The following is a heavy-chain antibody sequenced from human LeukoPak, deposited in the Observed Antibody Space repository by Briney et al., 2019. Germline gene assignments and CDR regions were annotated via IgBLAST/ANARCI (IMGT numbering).Heavy chain of an antibody. CDR1: GFALSSYW. Sequence: GGSLRLSCAASGFALSSYWMHWVRQAPGKGLVWVSDINSDGSTTRYADSVKGRFTISRDSAKNTLYLQMNSLRAEDTAVYYCASNLLAFYGSTTWGQGTLVTVSS. V-gene: IGHV3-74*01. CDR3: ASNLLAFYGSTT. D-gene: IGHD3-10*01. CDR2: INSDGSTT. J-gene: IGHJ5*02.